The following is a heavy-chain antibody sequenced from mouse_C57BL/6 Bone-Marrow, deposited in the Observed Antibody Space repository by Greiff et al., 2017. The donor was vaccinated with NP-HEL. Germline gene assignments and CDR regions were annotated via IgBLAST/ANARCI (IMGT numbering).Heavy chain of an antibody. CDR2: INPYNGGT. J-gene: IGHJ4*01. CDR3: ARERKRLYAKDY. CDR1: GYTFTDYY. V-gene: IGHV1-19*01. Sequence: EVQLQQSGPALVKPGASVKMSCKASGYTFTDYYMNWVKQSHGKSLEWIGVINPYNGGTSYNQKFKGKATLTVDKSSSTAYMELNSLTSEDSAVYYWARERKRLYAKDYWGQGTSVTVSS.